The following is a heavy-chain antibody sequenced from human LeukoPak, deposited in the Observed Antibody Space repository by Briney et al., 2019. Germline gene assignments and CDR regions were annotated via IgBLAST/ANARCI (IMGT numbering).Heavy chain of an antibody. CDR3: ARGGCTRSNSHSSAWSGYYTA. CDR2: INHSGST. Sequence: SETLSLTCAVYGGSFSGYYWSWIRQPPGKGLEWIGEINHSGSTNYNPSLKSRVTISVDTSRNQFSLKLSSVTAADTAVYYCARGGCTRSNSHSSAWSGYYTAWGQGTLVTVSS. J-gene: IGHJ5*02. V-gene: IGHV4-34*01. CDR1: GGSFSGYY. D-gene: IGHD3-3*01.